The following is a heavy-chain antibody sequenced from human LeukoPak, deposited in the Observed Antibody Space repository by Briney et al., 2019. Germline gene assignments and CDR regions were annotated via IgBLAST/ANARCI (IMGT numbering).Heavy chain of an antibody. D-gene: IGHD6-19*01. CDR1: GVSISSYY. V-gene: IGHV4-4*07. J-gene: IGHJ5*02. CDR3: ARDTGRWLVPNWFDP. CDR2: IYTSGST. Sequence: PSETLSLTCTVSGVSISSYYWSWIRQPAGKGLEWIGRIYTSGSTNYNPSLKSRVTMSVDTSKNQFSLKLSSVTAADTAVYYCARDTGRWLVPNWFDPWGQGTLVTVSS.